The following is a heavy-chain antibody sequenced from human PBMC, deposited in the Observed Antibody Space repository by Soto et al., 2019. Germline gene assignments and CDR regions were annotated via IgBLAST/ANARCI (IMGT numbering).Heavy chain of an antibody. CDR1: GGTFSTYS. J-gene: IGHJ5*01. V-gene: IGHV1-69*02. CDR2: IVPVLGLV. D-gene: IGHD2-2*01. Sequence: QVQLVQSGAEVKKPGSSVKVSGKAAGGTFSTYSVGWLRQAPGQGLEWMGRIVPVLGLVDYAQKFHGRVTTSADKSTVTAYLELNSLSSGDTAVYYCARGVAFGPAPDTARNLFDTWGHGTLVAVSS. CDR3: ARGVAFGPAPDTARNLFDT.